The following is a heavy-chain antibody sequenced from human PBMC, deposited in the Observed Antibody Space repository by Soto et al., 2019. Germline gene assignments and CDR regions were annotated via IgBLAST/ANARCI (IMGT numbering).Heavy chain of an antibody. CDR3: ARGPYYYYYGLDV. V-gene: IGHV4-59*01. CDR2: IYYSGNT. Sequence: SETLSLTCIVAGGSITSNYWSWIRQPPGKGLEWIGYIYYSGNTNYNPSLKSRVIISIDTSKNHFFLKLSSVTAADMAVYYCARGPYYYYYGLDVWGQGTTVTVSS. CDR1: GGSITSNY. J-gene: IGHJ6*02.